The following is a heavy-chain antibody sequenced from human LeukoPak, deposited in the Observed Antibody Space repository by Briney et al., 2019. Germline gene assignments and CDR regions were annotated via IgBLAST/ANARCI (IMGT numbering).Heavy chain of an antibody. V-gene: IGHV4-39*01. CDR2: IFYSGSA. Sequence: SETLSLTCTVSGGSISTSSYYWGWIRQPPGKGLEWIGSIFYSGSAYYSPSLKSRVAISVDTSKNQFSLKLSSVTAADTAVYYCARQRNVAAAGTGDFDSWGQGTLVTATS. D-gene: IGHD6-13*01. CDR3: ARQRNVAAAGTGDFDS. J-gene: IGHJ4*02. CDR1: GGSISTSSYY.